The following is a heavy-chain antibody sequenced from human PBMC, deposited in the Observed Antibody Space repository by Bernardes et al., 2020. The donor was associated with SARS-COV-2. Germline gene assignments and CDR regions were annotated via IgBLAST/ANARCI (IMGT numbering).Heavy chain of an antibody. Sequence: SETLSLTCTVSGGSISGFYWSWIRQPPGKGLEWIGYIYYSGSTNYNPSLKSRVTISVDTSKNQFSLKLSSVTAADTAVYYCARHGGVGLSPIDYWGQGTLVTVSS. J-gene: IGHJ4*02. CDR3: ARHGGVGLSPIDY. CDR1: GGSISGFY. V-gene: IGHV4-59*08. D-gene: IGHD3-16*01. CDR2: IYYSGST.